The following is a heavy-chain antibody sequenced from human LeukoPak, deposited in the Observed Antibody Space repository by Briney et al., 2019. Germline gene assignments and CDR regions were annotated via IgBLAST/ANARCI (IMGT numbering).Heavy chain of an antibody. Sequence: ASVKVSCKPSGYTFTSYDVNWVRQATGQGLKWMGWVNPNSGHTGYAQKFQGRVTMTTNTSISTAYMELSSLRSEDTAVYYCARGAPGSYCSGGSCPYFDYWGQGTLVSVSS. V-gene: IGHV1-8*01. CDR3: ARGAPGSYCSGGSCPYFDY. CDR2: VNPNSGHT. J-gene: IGHJ4*02. CDR1: GYTFTSYD. D-gene: IGHD2-15*01.